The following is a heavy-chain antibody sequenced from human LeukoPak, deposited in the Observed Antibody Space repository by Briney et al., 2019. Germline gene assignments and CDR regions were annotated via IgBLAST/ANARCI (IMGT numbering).Heavy chain of an antibody. CDR3: ARGSYSYDSSGYYFNAFDI. CDR2: INAGNGNT. D-gene: IGHD3-22*01. V-gene: IGHV1-3*01. CDR1: GYTFTSYA. J-gene: IGHJ3*02. Sequence: ASVKVSCKASGYTFTSYAMHWVRQAPGQRLEWMGWINAGNGNTKYSQKLQGRVTITRDTSASTAYMELSSLRSEDTAVYYCARGSYSYDSSGYYFNAFDIWGQGTMVTVSS.